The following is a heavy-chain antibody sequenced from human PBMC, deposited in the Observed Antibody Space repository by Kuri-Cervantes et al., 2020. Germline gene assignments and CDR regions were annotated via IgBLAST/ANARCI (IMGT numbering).Heavy chain of an antibody. J-gene: IGHJ4*02. Sequence: GGSLRLSCTASGFTVSGNYMSWVRQAPGKGLEWVSIIYSVGRTYYADSVKGRFTISRDNAKNSLYLQMNSLRAEDTAVYYCAESGDSSGYPSGLFDYWGQGTLVTVSS. D-gene: IGHD3-22*01. V-gene: IGHV3-66*01. CDR3: AESGDSSGYPSGLFDY. CDR2: IYSVGRT. CDR1: GFTVSGNY.